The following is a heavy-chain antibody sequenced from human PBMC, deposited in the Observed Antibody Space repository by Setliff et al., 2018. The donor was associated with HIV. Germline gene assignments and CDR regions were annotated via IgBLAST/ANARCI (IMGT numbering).Heavy chain of an antibody. D-gene: IGHD3-22*01. Sequence: SVKVSCKASGGTFSNYAISWVRQAPGQGLEWMGGIIPIFGTAHYAQRFQGRVTITADESTNTAYMELSSLISEDTALYYCARARGIITTFDYWGQGTLVTVSS. CDR2: IIPIFGTA. CDR1: GGTFSNYA. V-gene: IGHV1-69*13. CDR3: ARARGIITTFDY. J-gene: IGHJ4*02.